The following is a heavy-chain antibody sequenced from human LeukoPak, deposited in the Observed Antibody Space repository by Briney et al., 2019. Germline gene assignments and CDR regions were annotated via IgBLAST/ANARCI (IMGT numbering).Heavy chain of an antibody. Sequence: SVKVSCKASGGTFSSYAISWVRQAPGQGLEWMGGIIPIFGTANYAQKFQGRVTITADESTSTAYMELSSLRAEDTAVYYCARDQGGGAGYFQHWGLGTLVTVSS. CDR2: IIPIFGTA. CDR3: ARDQGGGAGYFQH. V-gene: IGHV1-69*13. J-gene: IGHJ1*01. D-gene: IGHD1-26*01. CDR1: GGTFSSYA.